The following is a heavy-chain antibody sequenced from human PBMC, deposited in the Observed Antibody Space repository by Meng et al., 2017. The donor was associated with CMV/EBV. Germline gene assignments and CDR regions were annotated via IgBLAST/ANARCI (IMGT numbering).Heavy chain of an antibody. V-gene: IGHV3-48*04. Sequence: GESLKISCAASGFTFSSYSMNWVRQAPGKGLEWVSYISSSSSTIYYADSVKGRFTISRDNAKNSLYLQMNSLRAEDTAVYYCARAGTYCYDSSGYYTYYFDYWGQGTLVTVSS. D-gene: IGHD3-22*01. CDR2: ISSSSSTI. J-gene: IGHJ4*02. CDR1: GFTFSSYS. CDR3: ARAGTYCYDSSGYYTYYFDY.